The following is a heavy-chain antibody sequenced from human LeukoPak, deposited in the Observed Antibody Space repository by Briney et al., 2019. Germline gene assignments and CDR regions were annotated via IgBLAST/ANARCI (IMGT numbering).Heavy chain of an antibody. D-gene: IGHD3-10*01. CDR1: GGSISSSSYY. V-gene: IGHV4-39*01. J-gene: IGHJ6*03. Sequence: SETLSLTCTVSGGSISSSSYYWGWIRQPPGKGLEWIGSIYYSGSTYYNPSLKSRVTISVDTSKNQFSLKLSSVTAADTAVYYCARHRRITMVRGHYYYMDVWGKGTTVTISS. CDR2: IYYSGST. CDR3: ARHRRITMVRGHYYYMDV.